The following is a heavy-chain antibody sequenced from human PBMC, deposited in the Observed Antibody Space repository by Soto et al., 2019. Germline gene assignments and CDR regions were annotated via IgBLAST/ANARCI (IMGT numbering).Heavy chain of an antibody. CDR2: IYYSGIT. J-gene: IGHJ4*02. CDR1: GGSISSYY. D-gene: IGHD2-8*02. V-gene: IGHV4-59*01. CDR3: GRGGGVYYFDY. Sequence: SETLSLTCTASGGSISSYYWSWIRQPPGKGLEWIGYIYYSGITDYNPSLKSRVTISVDTSKSQFSLKLSSVTAADTAVYYCGRGGGVYYFDYWGQGTLVTVSS.